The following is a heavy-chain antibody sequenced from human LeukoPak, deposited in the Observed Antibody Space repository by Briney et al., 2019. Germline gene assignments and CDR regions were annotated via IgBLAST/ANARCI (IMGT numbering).Heavy chain of an antibody. D-gene: IGHD6-13*01. J-gene: IGHJ6*03. CDR3: AREIAAAGTYYMDV. V-gene: IGHV3-11*04. CDR2: ISSSGSTI. CDR1: GFTFSDYY. Sequence: GGSLRLSCAASGFTFSDYYMSWIRQAPGKGLEWVSYISSSGSTIYYADSVKGRFTISRDNAKNSLYLQMNSLRAEDTAVYYCAREIAAAGTYYMDVWGKGTTVTVSS.